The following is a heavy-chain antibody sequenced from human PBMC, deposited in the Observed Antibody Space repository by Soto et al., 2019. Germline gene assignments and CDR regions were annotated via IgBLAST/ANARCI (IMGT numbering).Heavy chain of an antibody. CDR2: IYYSGST. CDR1: GGSISSYY. J-gene: IGHJ3*02. Sequence: SETLSLTCTVSGGSISSYYWSWIRQPPGKGLEWIGYIYYSGSTNYNPSLKSRVTISVDTSKNQFSLKLSSVTAADTAVYYCARYYRPHTGNDACDSWGQGTMATVS. V-gene: IGHV4-59*01. CDR3: ARYYRPHTGNDACDS. D-gene: IGHD4-4*01.